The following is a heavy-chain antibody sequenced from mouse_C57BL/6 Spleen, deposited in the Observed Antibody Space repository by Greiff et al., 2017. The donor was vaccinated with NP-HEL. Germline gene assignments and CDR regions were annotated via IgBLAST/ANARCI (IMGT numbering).Heavy chain of an antibody. V-gene: IGHV1-72*01. D-gene: IGHD2-5*01. Sequence: VQLKQPGAELVKPGASVKLSCKASGYTFTSYWMHWVKQRPGRGLEWIGRIDPNSGGTKYNEKFKSKATLTVDKPSSTAYMQLSSLTSEDSAVYYCARGAYSNYEYFDVWGTGTTVTVSS. CDR2: IDPNSGGT. CDR1: GYTFTSYW. CDR3: ARGAYSNYEYFDV. J-gene: IGHJ1*03.